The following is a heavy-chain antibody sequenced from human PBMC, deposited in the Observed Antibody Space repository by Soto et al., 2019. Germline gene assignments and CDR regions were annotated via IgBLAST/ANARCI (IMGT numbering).Heavy chain of an antibody. CDR3: AALSVTGGVDV. CDR1: GFTSTGFE. Sequence: ERLVESGGGFLQPGESLRISCAASGFTSTGFELTWVRQVPGRGLEWVAYISASGDTVYYADSVQGRFTISRDNARKSLYLQMGSLRVEDTAIYYCAALSVTGGVDVWGQGNTGTGSS. D-gene: IGHD3-16*01. V-gene: IGHV3-48*03. J-gene: IGHJ6*01. CDR2: ISASGDTV.